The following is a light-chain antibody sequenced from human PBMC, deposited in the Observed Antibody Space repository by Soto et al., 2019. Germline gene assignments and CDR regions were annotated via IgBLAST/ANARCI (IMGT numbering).Light chain of an antibody. J-gene: IGLJ3*02. CDR3: QSYDATNQV. Sequence: NFMLTQPHSVSDSPGKTVIISCTRSSGSIASNYVQWYQQRPGSSPTTVIYEDNQRPSGVPDRFSGSIDSSSNSASLTISGLETEDEADYFCQSYDATNQVFGGGTKLIVL. CDR2: EDN. V-gene: IGLV6-57*01. CDR1: SGSIASNY.